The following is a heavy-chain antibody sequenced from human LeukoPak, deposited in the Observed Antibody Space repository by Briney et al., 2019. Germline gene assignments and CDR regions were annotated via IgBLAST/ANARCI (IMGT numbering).Heavy chain of an antibody. D-gene: IGHD6-13*01. CDR2: CGTDGDT. J-gene: IGHJ4*02. CDR3: AKKTPGTYPFDS. Sequence: PGGSLSLSCAASRFTFSTSALNWVRQAPGKGLEWVSACGTDGDTYYADSVKGRFTISRDNSRHTLYLQMTGLRAEDTAVYYCAKKTPGTYPFDSWGQGTLVSVSP. V-gene: IGHV3-23*01. CDR1: RFTFSTSA.